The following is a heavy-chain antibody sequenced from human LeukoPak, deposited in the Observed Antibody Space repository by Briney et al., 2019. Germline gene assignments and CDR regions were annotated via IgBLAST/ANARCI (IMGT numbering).Heavy chain of an antibody. CDR3: ARPSSPDDYGPLPDFFDI. J-gene: IGHJ3*02. CDR2: IYPGDSDT. V-gene: IGHV5-51*01. CDR1: GYSFTIYW. Sequence: RGESLKISCRVSGYSFTIYWIGWVRQLPGKGLEWMGIIYPGDSDTRYSPSFQGQVTISADKSLTTAYLQWSSLKASDTAMYYCARPSSPDDYGPLPDFFDIWGQGTMVTVSS. D-gene: IGHD4-17*01.